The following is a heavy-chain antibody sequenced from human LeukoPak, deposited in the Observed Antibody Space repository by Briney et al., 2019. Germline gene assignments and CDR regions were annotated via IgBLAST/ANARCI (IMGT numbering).Heavy chain of an antibody. CDR1: GFTFDAYA. CDR3: AKDKYRSDYGQIDY. V-gene: IGHV3-9*01. D-gene: IGHD4-17*01. Sequence: GRSLRLSCAASGFTFDAYAVHWVRQAPGKGLEWVSSISWNSDSIGYADSVKGRFTISRDNAKNSLYLQMNSLRAEDTALYYCAKDKYRSDYGQIDYWGQGTLVTVSS. J-gene: IGHJ4*02. CDR2: ISWNSDSI.